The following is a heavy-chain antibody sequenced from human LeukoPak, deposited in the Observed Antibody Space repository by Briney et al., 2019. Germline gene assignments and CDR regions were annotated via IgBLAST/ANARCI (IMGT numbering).Heavy chain of an antibody. V-gene: IGHV4-59*11. Sequence: PSETLSLTCTVSGGSMSSHYWSWIRQPPGKGLEWIGYISYIGSTNYNPSLKSRVTTSIDTSKNQFSLKLSSVTAADTAVYYCARDPTTVTKGLDIWGQGTMVTVSS. CDR3: ARDPTTVTKGLDI. J-gene: IGHJ3*02. D-gene: IGHD4-17*01. CDR2: ISYIGST. CDR1: GGSMSSHY.